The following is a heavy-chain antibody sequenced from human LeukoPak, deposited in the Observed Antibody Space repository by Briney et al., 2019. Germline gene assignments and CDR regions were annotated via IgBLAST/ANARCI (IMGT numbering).Heavy chain of an antibody. Sequence: ASVKVSCKASGGTFSSYAISWVRQAPGQGLEWMGRIIPILGIANYAQKFQGRVTITADKSTSTAYMELSSLRSEDTAVYYCATGGNYYGSGFDYWGQGTLVTVSS. CDR1: GGTFSSYA. CDR3: ATGGNYYGSGFDY. CDR2: IIPILGIA. D-gene: IGHD3-10*01. J-gene: IGHJ4*02. V-gene: IGHV1-69*04.